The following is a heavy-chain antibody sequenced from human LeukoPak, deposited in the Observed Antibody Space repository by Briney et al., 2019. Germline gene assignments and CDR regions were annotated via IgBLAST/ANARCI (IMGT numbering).Heavy chain of an antibody. Sequence: KSSETLSLTCTASGVSISSYYWSWIRQPPGKGLEWIGYIYYSGSTNYNPSLKSRVTISVDTSKNQFSLKLSSVTAADTAVYYCARGGRDTGPYWYFDLWGRGTLVTVSS. CDR1: GVSISSYY. CDR3: ARGGRDTGPYWYFDL. D-gene: IGHD3-10*01. V-gene: IGHV4-59*01. J-gene: IGHJ2*01. CDR2: IYYSGST.